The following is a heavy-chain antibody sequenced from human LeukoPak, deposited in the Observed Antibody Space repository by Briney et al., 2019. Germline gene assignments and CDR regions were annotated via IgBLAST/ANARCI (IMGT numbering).Heavy chain of an antibody. CDR3: ARVSGYCPDGVCRFDF. Sequence: SETLSLTFAVYGGSLSGYFWSWIRQSPGKGLEWIGDIIHNGTTNYNPSLKSRVTISGDTSKNQFSLNLISVTAADTAVYYCARVSGYCPDGVCRFDFWGQGTLVTVSS. J-gene: IGHJ4*02. V-gene: IGHV4-34*12. CDR2: IIHNGTT. CDR1: GGSLSGYF. D-gene: IGHD2-8*01.